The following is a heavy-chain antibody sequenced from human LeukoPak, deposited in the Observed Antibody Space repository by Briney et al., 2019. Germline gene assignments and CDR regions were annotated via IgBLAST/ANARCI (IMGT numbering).Heavy chain of an antibody. CDR3: ARRSSSWTNFDY. J-gene: IGHJ4*02. CDR1: GFTFSSYE. D-gene: IGHD6-13*01. CDR2: ISSSGSTI. Sequence: GGSLRLSCAASGFTFSSYEMNWVRQAPGKGLERVSYISSSGSTIYYADSVKGRFTISRDNAKNSLYLQMNSLRAEDTAVYYCARRSSSWTNFDYWGQGTLVTVSS. V-gene: IGHV3-48*03.